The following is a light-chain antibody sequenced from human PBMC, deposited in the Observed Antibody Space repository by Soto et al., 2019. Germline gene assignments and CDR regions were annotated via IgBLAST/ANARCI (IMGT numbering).Light chain of an antibody. Sequence: QPVLTQPPSVSGAPGQRVTISCTGSNSNIGADYEVYWYQQFPGTAPKLLISNNTNRPSGVPDRFSGSRSGTSASLAITGLQSEDEADYYCQSFDSSLTGPIFGVGTKLTVL. CDR2: NNT. J-gene: IGLJ2*01. CDR3: QSFDSSLTGPI. CDR1: NSNIGADYE. V-gene: IGLV1-40*01.